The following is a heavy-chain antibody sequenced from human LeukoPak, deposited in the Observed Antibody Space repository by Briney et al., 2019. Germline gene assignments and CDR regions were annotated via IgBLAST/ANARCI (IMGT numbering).Heavy chain of an antibody. Sequence: PGGSLRLSCAASGFTFSSYAMHWVRQAPGKGLEWVSVIYSGGSTYYADSVKGRFTISRDNSKNTRYLQMNSLRAEDTAVYYCAREDYYFPRGSFDYWGQGTPVTVSS. J-gene: IGHJ4*02. D-gene: IGHD3-10*01. CDR1: GFTFSSYA. CDR2: IYSGGST. V-gene: IGHV3-66*01. CDR3: AREDYYFPRGSFDY.